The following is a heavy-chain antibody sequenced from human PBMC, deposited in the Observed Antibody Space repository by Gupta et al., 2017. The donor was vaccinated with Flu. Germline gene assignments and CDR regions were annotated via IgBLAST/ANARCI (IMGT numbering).Heavy chain of an antibody. Sequence: EVQLVESGGGLVQPGGSLRLSCAASGFTFRRSWMAWVRQAPGKGLEWVATINEDESQKYYVDSVRGRFTCSRDNAKNSLYLQMNSLRVEDTALYFCARNRAYDTFDYWGQGTVVTVSS. D-gene: IGHD1-1*01. CDR2: INEDESQK. V-gene: IGHV3-7*01. CDR3: ARNRAYDTFDY. CDR1: GFTFRRSW. J-gene: IGHJ4*02.